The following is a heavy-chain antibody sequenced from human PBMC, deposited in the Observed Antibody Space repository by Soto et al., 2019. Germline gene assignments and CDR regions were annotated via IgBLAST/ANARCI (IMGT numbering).Heavy chain of an antibody. J-gene: IGHJ5*02. CDR2: IWYDGSNK. D-gene: IGHD5-18*01. Sequence: QVQLVESGGGVVQPGRSLRLSCAASGFTFSSYGMHWVRQAPGKGLEWVAVIWYDGSNKYYADSVKCRFTISRDNSNNTLYRQMNSLRAEDRDVYYCASESRGYRYGYESGWFDPWGQGNLVTVSS. CDR1: GFTFSSYG. V-gene: IGHV3-33*01. CDR3: ASESRGYRYGYESGWFDP.